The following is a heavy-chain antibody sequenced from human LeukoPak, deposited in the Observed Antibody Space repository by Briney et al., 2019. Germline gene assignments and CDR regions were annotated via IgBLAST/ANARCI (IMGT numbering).Heavy chain of an antibody. CDR1: VFTFSRYG. V-gene: IGHV3-30*03. Sequence: PGGSLRLSCAAPVFTFSRYGMHWVRQAPGKGLEWVAVISYDGSNKYYADSVKGRFTISRDNSKNTLYLQMNSLRAEDTAVYYCAREVYYYGSGSGMDVWGQGTTVTVSS. CDR3: AREVYYYGSGSGMDV. CDR2: ISYDGSNK. J-gene: IGHJ6*02. D-gene: IGHD3-10*01.